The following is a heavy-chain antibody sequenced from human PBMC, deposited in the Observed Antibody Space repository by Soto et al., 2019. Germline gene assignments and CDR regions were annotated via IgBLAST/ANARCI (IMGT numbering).Heavy chain of an antibody. V-gene: IGHV3-64*03. CDR3: VKGNQLLRYYFEY. Sequence: GGSLRLSCSASGFTFSNCAMHWVRQARQKGMAYVSWNNSGGDTTHHADSVKDRFTTARDNSKNMLYVQRTSLTVDDTAMYYCVKGNQLLRYYFEYWGKGTPVTVSS. D-gene: IGHD1-26*01. CDR1: GFTFSNCA. CDR2: NNSGGDTT. J-gene: IGHJ4*01.